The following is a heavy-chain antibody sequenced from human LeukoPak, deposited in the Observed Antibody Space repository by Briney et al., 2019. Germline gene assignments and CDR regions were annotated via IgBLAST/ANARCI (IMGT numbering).Heavy chain of an antibody. CDR2: INHSGST. Sequence: SETLSLTCAVYGGSFSGYYWSWIRQPPGKGLQWIGEINHSGSTNYNPSLKSRVTISVDTSKNQFSLKLSSVTAADTAVYYCARGPLGYCSSTSCSRQYNWFDPWGQGTLVTVSS. V-gene: IGHV4-34*01. J-gene: IGHJ5*02. CDR3: ARGPLGYCSSTSCSRQYNWFDP. D-gene: IGHD2-2*01. CDR1: GGSFSGYY.